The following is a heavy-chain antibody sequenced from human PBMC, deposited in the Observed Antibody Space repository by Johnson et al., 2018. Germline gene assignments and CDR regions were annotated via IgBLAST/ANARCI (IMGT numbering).Heavy chain of an antibody. CDR2: LFHSGIT. Sequence: QVQLQESGPGLVKPSQTLSLTCIVSGGSITSGDYYWGWIRQPPGKGLEWVGYLFHSGITYYNPSLKSRATISVDTSKNQFSLKLNPVTAADTAVYYCARTFGDYNFLPFDVWGQGTMVTVSS. J-gene: IGHJ3*01. V-gene: IGHV4-30-4*01. CDR1: GGSITSGDYY. CDR3: ARTFGDYNFLPFDV. D-gene: IGHD4-17*01.